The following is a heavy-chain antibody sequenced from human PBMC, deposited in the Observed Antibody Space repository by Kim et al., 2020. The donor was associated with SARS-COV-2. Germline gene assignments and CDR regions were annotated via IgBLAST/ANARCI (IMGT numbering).Heavy chain of an antibody. V-gene: IGHV1-46*01. Sequence: ASVKVSCKASGYTFTSYYMHWVRQAPGQGLEWMGIINPSGGSTSYAQKFQGRVTMTRDTSTSTVYMELSSLRSEDTAGYYCARDGGAFQGWRELWRGGFDYWGQGTLVTVSS. CDR3: ARDGGAFQGWRELWRGGFDY. D-gene: IGHD5-18*01. CDR1: GYTFTSYY. J-gene: IGHJ4*02. CDR2: INPSGGST.